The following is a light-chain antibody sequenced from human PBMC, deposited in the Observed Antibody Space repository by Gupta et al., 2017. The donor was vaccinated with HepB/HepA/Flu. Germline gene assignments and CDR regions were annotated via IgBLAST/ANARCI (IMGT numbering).Light chain of an antibody. CDR3: QQANTFPLT. J-gene: IGKJ4*01. Sequence: DIQMTQSPSSVSASVGDRVTITCRASQGITNWLAWYQQKPGKVPKLLIYATSNLESGVPSRFSGSGSGTDFTLTISSRQPEDFATYYCQQANTFPLTFGGGTKVEIK. CDR2: ATS. V-gene: IGKV1-12*01. CDR1: QGITNW.